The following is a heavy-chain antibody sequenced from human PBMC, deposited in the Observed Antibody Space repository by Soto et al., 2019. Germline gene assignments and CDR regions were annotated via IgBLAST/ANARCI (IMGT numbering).Heavy chain of an antibody. CDR3: AKTGYNRDYYGMDV. J-gene: IGHJ6*02. CDR1: GFTFSSYG. D-gene: IGHD5-12*01. Sequence: GGSLRLSCAASGFTFSSYGSHWVRQAPGKGLEWVAVISYDGSNKYYADSVKGRFTISRDNSKNTLYLQMNSLRAEDTAVYYCAKTGYNRDYYGMDVWGQGTTVTVSS. V-gene: IGHV3-30*18. CDR2: ISYDGSNK.